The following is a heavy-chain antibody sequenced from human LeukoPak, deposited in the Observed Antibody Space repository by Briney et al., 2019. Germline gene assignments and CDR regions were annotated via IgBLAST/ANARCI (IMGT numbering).Heavy chain of an antibody. CDR1: GFTFSSYS. D-gene: IGHD3-22*01. CDR2: ISSSSSYI. Sequence: GGSLRLSCAASGFTFSSYSMNWVRQAPGKGLEWVSSISSSSSYIYYADSVKGRFTISRDNAKNSLYLQMSSLRAEDTAVYYCATFTEATYYYDSSGYFPFRYWGQGTLVTVSS. CDR3: ATFTEATYYYDSSGYFPFRY. V-gene: IGHV3-21*01. J-gene: IGHJ4*02.